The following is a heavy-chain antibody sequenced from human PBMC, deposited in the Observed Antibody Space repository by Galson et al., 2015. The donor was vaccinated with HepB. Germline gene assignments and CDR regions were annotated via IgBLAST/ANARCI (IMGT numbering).Heavy chain of an antibody. CDR2: IYHSGST. V-gene: IGHV4-38-2*02. Sequence: SETLSLTCTVSGSSISSGYYWGWIRQPPGKGLEWIGSIYHSGSTYYNSSLKSRVTTSVDTSKNQFSLKLSSVTAADTAVYYCARGMGYSYGPFDYWGQGTLVTVSS. J-gene: IGHJ4*02. CDR1: GSSISSGYY. CDR3: ARGMGYSYGPFDY. D-gene: IGHD5-18*01.